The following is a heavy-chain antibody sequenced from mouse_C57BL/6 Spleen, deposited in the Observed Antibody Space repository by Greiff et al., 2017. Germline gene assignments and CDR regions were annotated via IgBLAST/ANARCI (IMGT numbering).Heavy chain of an antibody. J-gene: IGHJ3*01. V-gene: IGHV5-4*01. CDR1: GFTFSSYA. CDR3: ARGYDYDDAWFAY. D-gene: IGHD2-4*01. CDR2: ISDGGSYT. Sequence: DVHLVESGGGLVKPGGSLKLSCAASGFTFSSYAMSWVRQTPEKRLEWVATISDGGSYTYYPDNVKGRFTISRDNAKNNLYLQMSHLKSEDTAMYYCARGYDYDDAWFAYWGQGTLVTVSA.